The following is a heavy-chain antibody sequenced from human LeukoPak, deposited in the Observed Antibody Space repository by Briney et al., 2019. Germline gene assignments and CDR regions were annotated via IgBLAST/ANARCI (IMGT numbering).Heavy chain of an antibody. CDR3: ARDSNVVVPPIYYYYMDV. Sequence: ASVKVSCKASGGTFSSYAISWVRQAPGQGLEWMGGIIPIFGTANYAQKFQGRVTITADESTSTAYMELSSLRSEDTAVYYCARDSNVVVPPIYYYYMDVWGKGTTVTVSS. V-gene: IGHV1-69*13. J-gene: IGHJ6*03. CDR2: IIPIFGTA. D-gene: IGHD2-2*01. CDR1: GGTFSSYA.